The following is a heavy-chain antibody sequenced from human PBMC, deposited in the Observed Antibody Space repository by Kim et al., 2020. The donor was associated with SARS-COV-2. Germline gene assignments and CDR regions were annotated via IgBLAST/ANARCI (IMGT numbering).Heavy chain of an antibody. J-gene: IGHJ3*02. CDR3: ARWNPLYNSGAVDAFDI. V-gene: IGHV4-34*01. CDR2: INHSGST. Sequence: SETLSLTCAVYGGSFSGYYWSWIRQPPGKGLEWIGEINHSGSTNYNPSLKSRVTISVDTSKNQFSLKLSSVTAADTAVYYCARWNPLYNSGAVDAFDIWGQRTMVTVSS. CDR1: GGSFSGYY. D-gene: IGHD1-1*01.